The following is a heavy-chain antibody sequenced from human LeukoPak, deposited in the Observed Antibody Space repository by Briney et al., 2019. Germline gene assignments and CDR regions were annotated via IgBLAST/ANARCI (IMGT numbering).Heavy chain of an antibody. CDR3: ARDSGITMVRGALNFDY. CDR2: IYYSGST. D-gene: IGHD3-10*01. V-gene: IGHV4-61*01. J-gene: IGHJ4*02. Sequence: SETLSLTCTVSGGSVSSGSYYWSWLRQPPGKGLEWIGYIYYSGSTNYNPSLKSRVTISVDTSKNQFSLKLSSVTAADTAVYYCARDSGITMVRGALNFDYWGQGTLVTVSS. CDR1: GGSVSSGSYY.